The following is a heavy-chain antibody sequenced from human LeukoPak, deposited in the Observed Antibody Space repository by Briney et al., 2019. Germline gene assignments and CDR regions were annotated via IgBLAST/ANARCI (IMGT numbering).Heavy chain of an antibody. V-gene: IGHV3-30*02. CDR3: AKDRAIFGVVTAFDY. J-gene: IGHJ4*02. Sequence: GGSLRLSCAASGFTFSSYGMHWVRRAPGKGLEWVAFIRYDGSNKYYADSVKGRFTISRDNSKNTLYLQMNSLRAEDTAVYYCAKDRAIFGVVTAFDYWGQGTLVTVPS. CDR1: GFTFSSYG. CDR2: IRYDGSNK. D-gene: IGHD3-3*01.